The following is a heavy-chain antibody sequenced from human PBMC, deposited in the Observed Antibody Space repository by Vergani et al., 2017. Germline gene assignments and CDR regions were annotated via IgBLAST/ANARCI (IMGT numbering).Heavy chain of an antibody. D-gene: IGHD3-10*01. CDR3: AKSYYYGSGYIDY. V-gene: IGHV3-9*01. Sequence: VQLVESGGGVVQPGRSLRLSCAASGFTFDDYAMHWVRQAPGKGLEWVSGISWNSGSIGYADSVKGRFTISRDNAKNSLYLQMNSLRAEYTALYYCAKSYYYGSGYIDYWGQGTLVTVSS. J-gene: IGHJ4*02. CDR1: GFTFDDYA. CDR2: ISWNSGSI.